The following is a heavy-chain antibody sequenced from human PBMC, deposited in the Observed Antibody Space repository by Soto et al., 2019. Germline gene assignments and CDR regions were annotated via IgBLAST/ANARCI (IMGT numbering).Heavy chain of an antibody. CDR2: IKLDGSEK. J-gene: IGHJ4*02. D-gene: IGHD3-16*01. V-gene: IGHV3-7*01. Sequence: PGRPHRLRYAAAGCNFSNYWMSWVRQAPGKGLEWVANIKLDGSEKYYVDSVKGRFTISRDNAKNSLYLQMNSLRVEDTAVYYCTRRALGYFDYWGQGTLVTVSS. CDR3: TRRALGYFDY. CDR1: GCNFSNYW.